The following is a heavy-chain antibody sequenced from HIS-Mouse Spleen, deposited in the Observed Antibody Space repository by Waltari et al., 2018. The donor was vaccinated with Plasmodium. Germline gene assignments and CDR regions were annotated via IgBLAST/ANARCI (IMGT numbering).Heavy chain of an antibody. CDR1: GYTFTSYG. Sequence: QVQLVQSGAEVKKPGASVKVSCKASGYTFTSYGISWVGQAPGHGREWMGWSSADNGNTNYAPKPQGRGTMTTDTSTSTAYMELRSLRADDTAVDYCARGSAGDAFDIWGQGKMVTVSS. J-gene: IGHJ3*02. CDR3: ARGSAGDAFDI. CDR2: SSADNGNT. V-gene: IGHV1-18*01. D-gene: IGHD6-19*01.